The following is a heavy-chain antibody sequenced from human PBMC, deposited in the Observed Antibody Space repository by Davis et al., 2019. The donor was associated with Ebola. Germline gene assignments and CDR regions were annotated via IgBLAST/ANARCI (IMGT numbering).Heavy chain of an antibody. V-gene: IGHV3-7*01. Sequence: GESLKISCAASGFTFSSYWMSWVRQAPGKGLEWVANIKQDGSEKYYVDSVKGRFTISRDNAKNSLYLQMNSLRAEDTAVYYCARDASYSSSPDYWGQGTLVTVSS. CDR1: GFTFSSYW. CDR2: IKQDGSEK. D-gene: IGHD6-6*01. J-gene: IGHJ4*02. CDR3: ARDASYSSSPDY.